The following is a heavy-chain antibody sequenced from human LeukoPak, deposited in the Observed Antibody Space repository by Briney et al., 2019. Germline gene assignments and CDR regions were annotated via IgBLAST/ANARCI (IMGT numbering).Heavy chain of an antibody. CDR1: GGTFSSYA. D-gene: IGHD6-13*01. Sequence: VASVKVSCKASGGTFSSYAISWVRQAPGQGLEWMGGIIPIFGTANYAQKFQGRVTITADKSTSTAYMELSSLRSEDTAVYYCARVGQQDPYYFDYWGQGTPVTVSS. CDR3: ARVGQQDPYYFDY. J-gene: IGHJ4*02. CDR2: IIPIFGTA. V-gene: IGHV1-69*06.